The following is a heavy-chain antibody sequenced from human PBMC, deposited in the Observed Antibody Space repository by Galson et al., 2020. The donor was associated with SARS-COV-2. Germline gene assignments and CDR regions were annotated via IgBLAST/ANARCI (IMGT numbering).Heavy chain of an antibody. J-gene: IGHJ4*02. CDR2: ISWNSGSI. Sequence: GGSLRLSCAASGFTFDDYAMHWVRQAPGKGLEWVSGISWNSGSIGYADSVKGRFTISRDNAKNSLYLQMNSLRAEDTALYYCAKDRLPIITIPYYWGQGTLVTVSS. D-gene: IGHD3-3*01. CDR1: GFTFDDYA. V-gene: IGHV3-9*01. CDR3: AKDRLPIITIPYY.